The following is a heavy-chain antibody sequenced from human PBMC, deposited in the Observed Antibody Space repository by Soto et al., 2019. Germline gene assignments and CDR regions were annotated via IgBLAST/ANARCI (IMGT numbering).Heavy chain of an antibody. CDR3: ARDPGRYYYDSSGYPI. CDR2: ISSSSSYI. J-gene: IGHJ3*02. Sequence: GGSLRLSCAASGFTFSSYSMNLVRQAPGKGLEWVSSISSSSSYIYYADSVKGRFTISRDNAKNSLYLQMNSLRAEDTAVYYCARDPGRYYYDSSGYPIWGQGTMVTVSS. CDR1: GFTFSSYS. V-gene: IGHV3-21*01. D-gene: IGHD3-22*01.